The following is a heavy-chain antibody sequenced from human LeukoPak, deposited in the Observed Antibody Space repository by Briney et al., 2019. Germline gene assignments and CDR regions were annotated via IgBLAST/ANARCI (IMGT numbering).Heavy chain of an antibody. CDR2: IRYDGSDK. Sequence: GGSLRLSCAASGLTFSSYGMHWVRQAPGKGLEWVAFIRYDGSDKYYADSVKGRFTVSRDNSKNTLYLQMNSLRAEDTTVYYCAKAPGQAGYCSSTSCHYTFDYWGQGTLVTVSS. V-gene: IGHV3-30*02. D-gene: IGHD2-2*01. CDR3: AKAPGQAGYCSSTSCHYTFDY. CDR1: GLTFSSYG. J-gene: IGHJ4*02.